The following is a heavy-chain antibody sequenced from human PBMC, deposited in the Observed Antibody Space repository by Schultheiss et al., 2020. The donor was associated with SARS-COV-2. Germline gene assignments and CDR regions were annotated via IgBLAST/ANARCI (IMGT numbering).Heavy chain of an antibody. J-gene: IGHJ4*02. D-gene: IGHD3-22*01. CDR1: EFSLSTSGVG. V-gene: IGHV2-70*11. Sequence: SGPTLVKPTQTLTLTCTFSEFSLSTSGVGVGWIRQPPGKALEWLARIDWDDDKYYSTSLKTRLTISKDTSKNQVVLTMTNMDPVDTATYYCARIDISGYYFDYWGQGTLVTVSS. CDR2: IDWDDDK. CDR3: ARIDISGYYFDY.